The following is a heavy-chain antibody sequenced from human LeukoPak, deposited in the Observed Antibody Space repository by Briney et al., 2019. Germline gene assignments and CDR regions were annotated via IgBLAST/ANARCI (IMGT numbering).Heavy chain of an antibody. D-gene: IGHD1-1*01. CDR3: AKERIQLWPTYFGY. CDR1: RFTFSNYA. CDR2: ISDSGGST. V-gene: IGHV3-23*01. J-gene: IGHJ4*02. Sequence: GGSLRLSCAASRFTFSNYAMSWVRQAPGKGLEWVSAISDSGGSTYYTDSVKGRFTISRDNSKNTLYLQMNNLRAEDTALYYCAKERIQLWPTYFGYWGQGTLVTVSS.